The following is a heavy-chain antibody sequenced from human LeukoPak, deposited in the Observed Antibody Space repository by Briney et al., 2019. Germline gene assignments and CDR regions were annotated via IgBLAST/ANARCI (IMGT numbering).Heavy chain of an antibody. CDR1: GGSISSYY. Sequence: SETLSLTCTVSGGSISSYYWSWIRQPAGKGLEWIGRIYTSGSTNYNPSLKSRVTMSVDTSKNQFSLKLCSVTAADTAVYYCAREQRDYGDCPWSAFDIWGQGTMVTVSS. J-gene: IGHJ3*02. CDR3: AREQRDYGDCPWSAFDI. CDR2: IYTSGST. D-gene: IGHD4-17*01. V-gene: IGHV4-4*07.